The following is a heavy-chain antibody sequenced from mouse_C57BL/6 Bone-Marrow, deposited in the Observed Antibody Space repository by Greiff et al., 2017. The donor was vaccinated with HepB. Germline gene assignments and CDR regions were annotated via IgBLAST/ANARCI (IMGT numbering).Heavy chain of an antibody. CDR1: GYTFTSYW. J-gene: IGHJ4*01. D-gene: IGHD3-2*02. V-gene: IGHV1-50*01. CDR2: IDPSDSYT. Sequence: QVQLQQPGAELVKPGASVKLSCKASGYTFTSYWMQWVNQRPGQGLEWIGEIDPSDSYTNYNQKFKGKATLTVDTSSSTAYMQLSSLTSEDSAVYYCARSTAQARDYYAMDYWGQGTSVTVSS. CDR3: ARSTAQARDYYAMDY.